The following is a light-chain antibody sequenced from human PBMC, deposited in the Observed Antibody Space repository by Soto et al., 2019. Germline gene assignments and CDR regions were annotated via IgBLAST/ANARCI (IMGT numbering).Light chain of an antibody. J-gene: IGKJ1*01. CDR1: QSVSSS. V-gene: IGKV3-20*01. CDR3: HHYAST. Sequence: EIVLTQSPGTLSLSPGEIATLSCRASQSVSSSLAWYQQKPGQAPRLLIYGASSRATGVPDRFSGSGSGTDFTLTISRLEPEDFAVYFCHHYASTFGQGTKVDIK. CDR2: GAS.